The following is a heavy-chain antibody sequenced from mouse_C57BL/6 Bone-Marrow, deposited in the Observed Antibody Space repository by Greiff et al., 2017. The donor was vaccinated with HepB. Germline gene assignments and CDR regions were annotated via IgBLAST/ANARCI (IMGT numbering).Heavy chain of an antibody. CDR3: ARSGYYYGSSYWFAY. Sequence: QVQLQQPGAELVRPGTSVKLSCKASGYTFTSYWMHWVKQRPGQGLEWIGVIDPSDSYTNYNQKFKGKSTLTVDKSSSTAYMQLSSLTSEDSAVYYCARSGYYYGSSYWFAYWGQGTLVTVSA. V-gene: IGHV1-59*01. CDR2: IDPSDSYT. CDR1: GYTFTSYW. D-gene: IGHD1-1*01. J-gene: IGHJ3*01.